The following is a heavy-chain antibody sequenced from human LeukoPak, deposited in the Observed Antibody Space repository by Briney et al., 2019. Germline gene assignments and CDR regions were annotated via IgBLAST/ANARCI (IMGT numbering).Heavy chain of an antibody. CDR2: ISYDGSNK. V-gene: IGHV3-30*18. CDR1: GFTFSSYG. CDR3: AKDHGEVVVAVRDNYYYYYGMDV. D-gene: IGHD2-15*01. J-gene: IGHJ6*02. Sequence: GRSLRLSCAASGFTFSSYGMHWVRQAPGKGLEWVAVISYDGSNKYYADSMKGRFTISRDNSKNTLYLQMNSLRAEDTAVYYCAKDHGEVVVAVRDNYYYYYGMDVWGQGTTVTVSS.